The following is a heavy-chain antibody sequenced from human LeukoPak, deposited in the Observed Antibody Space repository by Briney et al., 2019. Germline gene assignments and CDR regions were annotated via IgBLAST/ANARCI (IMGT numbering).Heavy chain of an antibody. Sequence: ASVKVSCKASGYTFTSYYMHWVRQAPGQGLEWMGIINPSGGSTSYAQKFQGRVTMTRDTSTSTVYMELSSLRSEDTAVYYCARDAPGEDSSGYYDYWGQGTLVTVSS. CDR2: INPSGGST. J-gene: IGHJ4*02. V-gene: IGHV1-46*01. CDR3: ARDAPGEDSSGYYDY. CDR1: GYTFTSYY. D-gene: IGHD3-22*01.